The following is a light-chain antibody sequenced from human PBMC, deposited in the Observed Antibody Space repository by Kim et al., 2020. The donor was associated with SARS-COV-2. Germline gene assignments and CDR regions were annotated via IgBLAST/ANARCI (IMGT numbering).Light chain of an antibody. J-gene: IGLJ1*01. V-gene: IGLV2-14*04. CDR1: SSDVGGYNY. CDR2: DVS. CDR3: SSYTSSSTLSTV. Sequence: SITICCTGTSSDVGGYNYVSWSQPHPGKAPQLMIYDVSKRPSGVSNRFSGSKSGNTASLTISGLQAEDEADYYCSSYTSSSTLSTVFGTGTKVTVL.